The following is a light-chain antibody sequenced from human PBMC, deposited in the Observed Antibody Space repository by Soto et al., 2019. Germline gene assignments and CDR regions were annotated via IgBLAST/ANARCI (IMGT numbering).Light chain of an antibody. CDR1: SSTIGSET. CDR2: LNN. CDR3: ATWDDSLKRVV. Sequence: QSVLTQPPSASGTPGKRVTTSCLESSSTIGSETVNWYQHLPGTAPKLLIYLNNQRPSGVPDRFSGSKSDTSASLAISGLQSEDEADYYCATWDDSLKRVVFGGGTKLTVL. V-gene: IGLV1-44*01. J-gene: IGLJ2*01.